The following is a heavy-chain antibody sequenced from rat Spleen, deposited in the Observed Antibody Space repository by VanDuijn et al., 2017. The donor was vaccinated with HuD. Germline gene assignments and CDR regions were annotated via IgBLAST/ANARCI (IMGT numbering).Heavy chain of an antibody. Sequence: EVQLVETGGGLVQPGRSLKLSCVASGFTFSNYGMHWIRQAPTKGLEWVASISPSGGSTYYRDSVKGRFTISRDNAKSTLYLQMDSLRSEDTATYYCATPNYYSALDYWGQGVMVTVSS. D-gene: IGHD1-1*01. V-gene: IGHV5-19*01. J-gene: IGHJ2*01. CDR2: ISPSGGST. CDR3: ATPNYYSALDY. CDR1: GFTFSNYG.